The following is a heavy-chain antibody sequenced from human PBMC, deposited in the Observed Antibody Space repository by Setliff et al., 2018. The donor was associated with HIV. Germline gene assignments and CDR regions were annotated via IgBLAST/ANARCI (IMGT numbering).Heavy chain of an antibody. CDR1: GGSLSGYS. Sequence: SATLSLTCSVYGGSLSGYSWSWVRQSPGRGLEWIGEINQSGNTNFNPSLKSRLIISVDTSKSQFSLKLTSVTAADTALYYCAREGGQGYSGSGSFYHRNFDLWGRGTLVTVSS. CDR3: AREGGQGYSGSGSFYHRNFDL. D-gene: IGHD3-10*01. CDR2: INQSGNT. V-gene: IGHV4-34*01. J-gene: IGHJ2*01.